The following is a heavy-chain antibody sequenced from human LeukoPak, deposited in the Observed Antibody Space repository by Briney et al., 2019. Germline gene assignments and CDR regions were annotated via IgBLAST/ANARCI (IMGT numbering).Heavy chain of an antibody. CDR3: ARDYGGNPYYFYYMDV. CDR2: ISYDGSSE. J-gene: IGHJ6*03. Sequence: GGSLRFSCAASGFTFSSYAMSWVRQAPGKGLEWVAVISYDGSSEYYADSVKGRFAISRDNSKHTLYLQMNSLRPEDTAVYSCARDYGGNPYYFYYMDVWGTGTTITVSS. V-gene: IGHV3-30*09. D-gene: IGHD4-23*01. CDR1: GFTFSSYA.